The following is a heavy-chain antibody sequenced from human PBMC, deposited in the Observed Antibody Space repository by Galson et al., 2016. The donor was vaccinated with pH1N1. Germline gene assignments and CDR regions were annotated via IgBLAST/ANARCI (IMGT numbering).Heavy chain of an antibody. CDR3: AKSLLRTSTTTDYYDLDV. Sequence: SLRLSCAASGFTFSSYAMTWVRQAPGKGLEWVSATSGSGGHTYYADSVKGRLTISRDNSKNPLFLQMNSLRAEDTAVYYCAKSLLRTSTTTDYYDLDVWGQGTTVTVSS. CDR2: TSGSGGHT. D-gene: IGHD2-2*01. CDR1: GFTFSSYA. J-gene: IGHJ6*02. V-gene: IGHV3-23*01.